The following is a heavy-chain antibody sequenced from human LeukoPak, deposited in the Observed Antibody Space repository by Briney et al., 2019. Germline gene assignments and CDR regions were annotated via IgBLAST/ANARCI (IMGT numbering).Heavy chain of an antibody. CDR3: ARGDYGSGSYYQVVDY. CDR1: GGSISSSSYY. Sequence: SETLSLTCTVSGGSISSSSYYWGWIRQPPGKGLEGIGSIFYSGSTYYNPSLKSRVTISVDTSKNQFALKLSSVTAADTAVYYCARGDYGSGSYYQVVDYWGQGTLVTVSS. CDR2: IFYSGST. V-gene: IGHV4-39*06. J-gene: IGHJ4*02. D-gene: IGHD3-10*01.